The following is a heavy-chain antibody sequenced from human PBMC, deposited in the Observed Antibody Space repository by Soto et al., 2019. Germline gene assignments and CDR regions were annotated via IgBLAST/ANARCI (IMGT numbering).Heavy chain of an antibody. CDR2: IYYSGST. CDR1: GGSISSGGYY. CDR3: ARLDCSSTSCYVVY. J-gene: IGHJ4*02. Sequence: QVQLQESGPGLVKPSQTLSLTCTVSGGSISSGGYYWSWIRQHPGKGLEWIGYIYYSGSTYYNPSLKSRVTIAVDTSKNQFSLKLSSVTAADTAVYYCARLDCSSTSCYVVYWGQGTLVTVSS. D-gene: IGHD2-2*01. V-gene: IGHV4-31*03.